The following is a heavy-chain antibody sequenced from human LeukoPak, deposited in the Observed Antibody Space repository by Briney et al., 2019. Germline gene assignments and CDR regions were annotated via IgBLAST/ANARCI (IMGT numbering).Heavy chain of an antibody. CDR1: GGSISSYY. V-gene: IGHV4-59*01. CDR2: IYYTGNT. CDR3: ARSASSSSRSAFDI. D-gene: IGHD6-6*01. J-gene: IGHJ3*02. Sequence: SETLSLTCTVSGGSISSYYWSWIRQPPGKGLEWIGYIYYTGNTNYNPSLKSRVTISVDTSKNQFSLKLSSVTAADTAFYYCARSASSSSRSAFDIWGQGTMVTVSS.